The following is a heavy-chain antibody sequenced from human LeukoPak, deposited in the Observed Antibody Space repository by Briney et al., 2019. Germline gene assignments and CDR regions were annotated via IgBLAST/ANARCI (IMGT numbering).Heavy chain of an antibody. V-gene: IGHV3-33*06. Sequence: GSLRLSCAASGFTFSSYGMHWVRQAPGKGLEWVAVIWYDGSNKYYADSVKGRFTTSRDNSKNTLYLQMNSLRAEDTAVYYCAKDADPGVIXIXXWGQGTLVTVS. CDR2: IWYDGSNK. CDR3: AKDADPGVIXIXX. J-gene: IGHJ4*02. CDR1: GFTFSSYG. D-gene: IGHD3-16*02.